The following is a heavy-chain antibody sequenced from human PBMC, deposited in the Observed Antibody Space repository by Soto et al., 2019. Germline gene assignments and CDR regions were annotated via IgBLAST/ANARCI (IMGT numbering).Heavy chain of an antibody. CDR3: ARGGLEVLTYDYGSGSYRYDAFDI. CDR1: GYTFTSYA. V-gene: IGHV1-3*05. CDR2: INAGNGNT. J-gene: IGHJ3*02. D-gene: IGHD3-10*01. Sequence: QVQLVQSGAEEKKPGASVKVSCKASGYTFTSYAMHWVRQAPGQRLEWMGWINAGNGNTKYSQKFQGRVTITRDTSASTAYMELSRLRSEDTAVYYCARGGLEVLTYDYGSGSYRYDAFDIWGQGTMVTVSS.